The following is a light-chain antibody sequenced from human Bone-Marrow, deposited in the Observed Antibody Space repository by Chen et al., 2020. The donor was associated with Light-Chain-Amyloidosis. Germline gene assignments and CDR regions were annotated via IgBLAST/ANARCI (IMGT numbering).Light chain of an antibody. J-gene: IGKJ4*01. CDR3: QQYGTSPLT. CDR1: QTISHHY. CDR2: GSA. V-gene: IGKV3-20*01. Sequence: EIVLTQSPGTLSLSPGEGANHSCRASQTISHHYLTWYQQKFGQAPRPLIYGSASRATGIPARFTGSKSVTDFTLTINRLEPEDFAMYYCQQYGTSPLTFGGGTKVEIK.